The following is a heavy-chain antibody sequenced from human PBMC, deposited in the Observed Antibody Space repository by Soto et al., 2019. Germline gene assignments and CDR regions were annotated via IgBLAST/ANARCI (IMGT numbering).Heavy chain of an antibody. J-gene: IGHJ3*02. D-gene: IGHD3-10*01. CDR2: IKYNGDI. CDR1: GGSISSDTYF. V-gene: IGHV4-39*01. Sequence: QVQVQESGPGLVKASETLSLTCSVSGGSISSDTYFWVWIRQPPGKGLEWIGSIKYNGDIFYNPSLKSRVALSADQSKNQFSLKLTSVTAADTAVYSCARQRAWYGEWAFDIWGQGTMVTVSS. CDR3: ARQRAWYGEWAFDI.